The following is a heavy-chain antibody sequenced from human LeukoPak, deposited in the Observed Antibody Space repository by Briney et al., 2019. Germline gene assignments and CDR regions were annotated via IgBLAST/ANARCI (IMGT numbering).Heavy chain of an antibody. J-gene: IGHJ5*02. CDR1: GASISSYSSY. Sequence: SETLSLTCTVSGASISSYSSYWGWIRQPPGKGLEWIGNMYYSGNNYSNPSLKSRVTISIDTSKNQFSLKLTSVTAADTAVYYCASISAVFGAVRWFDPWGQGTLVTVS. CDR3: ASISAVFGAVRWFDP. CDR2: MYYSGNN. D-gene: IGHD3-3*01. V-gene: IGHV4-39*07.